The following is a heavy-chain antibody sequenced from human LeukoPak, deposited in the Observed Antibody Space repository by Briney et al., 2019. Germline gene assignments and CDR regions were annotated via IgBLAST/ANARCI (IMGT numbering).Heavy chain of an antibody. CDR1: GFTFDDYG. D-gene: IGHD3-10*01. J-gene: IGHJ4*02. CDR2: IGTAGDT. Sequence: PGGSLRLSCAASGFTFDDYGMSWVRQAPGKGLEWVSAIGTAGDTYYPGSVKGRFTISRENAKNSLYLQMNSLRAGDTAVYYCARGDGELLAPHFDYWGQGTLVTVSS. V-gene: IGHV3-13*01. CDR3: ARGDGELLAPHFDY.